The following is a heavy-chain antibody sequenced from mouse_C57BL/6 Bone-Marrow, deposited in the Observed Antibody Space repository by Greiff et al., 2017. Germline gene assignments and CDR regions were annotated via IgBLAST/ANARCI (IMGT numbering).Heavy chain of an antibody. D-gene: IGHD1-2*01. CDR1: GYTFTSYG. J-gene: IGHJ1*03. CDR2: IYPGSGST. Sequence: VQLQQSGAELARPGASVKLSCKASGYTFTSYGLSWVKQRTGQGLEWIGDIYPGSGSTNYNEKFKSKATLTVDTSSSTAYMQLSSLTSEDSAVYYCARLNGVWYFDVWGTGTTVTVSS. CDR3: ARLNGVWYFDV. V-gene: IGHV1-81*01.